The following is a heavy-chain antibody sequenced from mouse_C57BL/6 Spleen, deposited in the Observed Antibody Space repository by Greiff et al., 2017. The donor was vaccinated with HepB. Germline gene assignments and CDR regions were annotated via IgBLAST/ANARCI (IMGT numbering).Heavy chain of an antibody. CDR1: GFTFSDYG. V-gene: IGHV5-17*01. D-gene: IGHD2-1*01. J-gene: IGHJ4*01. Sequence: EVMLVESGGGLVKPGGSLKLSCAASGFTFSDYGMHWVRQAPEKGLEWVAYISSGSSTIYYADTVKGRFTISSDNAKNTLFLQMTSLRAGDPAMYYYARGTYYGNYVGAMDYWGQGTSVTVAS. CDR2: ISSGSSTI. CDR3: ARGTYYGNYVGAMDY.